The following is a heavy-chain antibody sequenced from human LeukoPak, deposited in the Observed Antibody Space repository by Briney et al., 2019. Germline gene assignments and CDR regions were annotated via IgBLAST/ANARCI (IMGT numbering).Heavy chain of an antibody. Sequence: PGGSLRLSCAASGFTFSSYWMSWVRQAPGRGLEWVANIKQDGSETYYVDSVKGRFTISRDNAKNSLYLQMNSLRAEDTAVYYCARAYSHTITMVRGVIGGWGQGTVVTVSS. J-gene: IGHJ4*02. V-gene: IGHV3-7*03. CDR1: GFTFSSYW. CDR2: IKQDGSET. CDR3: ARAYSHTITMVRGVIGG. D-gene: IGHD3-10*01.